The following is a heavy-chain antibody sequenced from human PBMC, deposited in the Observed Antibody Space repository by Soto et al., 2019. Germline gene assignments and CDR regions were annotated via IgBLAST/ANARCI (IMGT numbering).Heavy chain of an antibody. CDR3: ARGGYDS. V-gene: IGHV4-34*01. CDR1: GGSFSGYY. Sequence: QVQLQQWGAGLLKPSETLSLTCAVYGGSFSGYYWSWIRQPPGKGLEWIGEINHSGSTNYNPSLKRRVTISVDTSKKQFSLSLSSVTAADTVVYYCARGGYDSWGQGTLVTVSS. J-gene: IGHJ4*02. D-gene: IGHD5-12*01. CDR2: INHSGST.